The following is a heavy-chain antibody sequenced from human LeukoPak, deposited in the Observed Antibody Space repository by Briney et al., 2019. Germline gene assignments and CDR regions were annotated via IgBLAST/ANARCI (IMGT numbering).Heavy chain of an antibody. CDR3: ARVKSGSGWPDY. CDR2: IYYSGST. V-gene: IGHV4-59*01. J-gene: IGHJ4*02. CDR1: GGSISSYY. D-gene: IGHD6-19*01. Sequence: SETLSLTCTVSGGSISSYYWSWIRQPPGKGLEWIGYIYYSGSTNYNPSLKSRVTISVDTSKNQFSLKLSSVTAADTAVYYCARVKSGSGWPDYWGQGTLVTVSS.